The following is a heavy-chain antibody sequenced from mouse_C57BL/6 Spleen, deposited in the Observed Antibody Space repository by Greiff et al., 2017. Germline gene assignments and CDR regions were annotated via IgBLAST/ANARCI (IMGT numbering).Heavy chain of an antibody. Sequence: QVQLQQSGAELVKPGASVKISCKASGYAFSSYWMNWVKQRPGKGLEWIGQIYPGDGDTNYNGKFKGKATLTADKSSSTAYMQLSSLTSEDSAVYFCAREGAAVPAQATGFAYWGQGTLVTVSA. J-gene: IGHJ3*01. CDR1: GYAFSSYW. CDR2: IYPGDGDT. CDR3: AREGAAVPAQATGFAY. D-gene: IGHD3-2*02. V-gene: IGHV1-80*01.